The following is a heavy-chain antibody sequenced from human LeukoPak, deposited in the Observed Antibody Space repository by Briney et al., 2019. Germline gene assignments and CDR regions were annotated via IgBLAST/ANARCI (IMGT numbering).Heavy chain of an antibody. D-gene: IGHD5-18*01. CDR3: AREFYSYGLDY. CDR1: GGTFSSYA. Sequence: SVKVSCKASGGTFSSYAISWVRQAPGQGLEWMGGIIPIFGTANYAQKFQGRVTITADKSTSTAYMELSSLKSEDTAVYYCAREFYSYGLDYWGQGTLVTVSS. V-gene: IGHV1-69*06. CDR2: IIPIFGTA. J-gene: IGHJ4*02.